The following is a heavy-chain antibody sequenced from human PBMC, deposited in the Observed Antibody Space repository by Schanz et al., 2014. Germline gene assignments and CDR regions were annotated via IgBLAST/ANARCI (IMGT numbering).Heavy chain of an antibody. Sequence: VHLVESGGGVVQPGRSLRLSCAASGFTFRSYGMHWVRQAPGKGLEWVALISYDGSSKNHADSVQGRFTISRDNSKNTLFPQKSRLRAQDPAGHFCARGGSFCQRGPGTPVTVSS. V-gene: IGHV3-33*01. J-gene: IGHJ1*01. D-gene: IGHD3-3*01. CDR3: ARGGSFCQ. CDR2: ISYDGSSK. CDR1: GFTFRSYG.